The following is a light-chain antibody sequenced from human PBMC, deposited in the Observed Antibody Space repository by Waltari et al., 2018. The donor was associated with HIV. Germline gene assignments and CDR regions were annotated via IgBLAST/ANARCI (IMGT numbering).Light chain of an antibody. J-gene: IGKJ2*01. CDR1: QSILFSTTNSNY. CDR2: WAS. Sequence: DIVLTQSPDSLTVSLGERATINCKASQSILFSTTNSNYLAWYQQKPGHPPKLLISWASGRRSGVPDRFSGAGSGTDFTLTITSLQGEDVAVYYCQQYYSHPRTFGQGTKLEI. CDR3: QQYYSHPRT. V-gene: IGKV4-1*01.